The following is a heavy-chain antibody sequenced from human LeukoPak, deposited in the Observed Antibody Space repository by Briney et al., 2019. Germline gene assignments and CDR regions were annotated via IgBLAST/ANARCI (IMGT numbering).Heavy chain of an antibody. CDR2: INHSGST. V-gene: IGHV4-34*01. CDR1: GGSFSGYY. CDR3: ARGVAGSRYYDFWSGLRAKNWFDP. D-gene: IGHD3-3*01. Sequence: PSETLSLTCAVYGGSFSGYYWSWIRQPPGKGLEWIGEINHSGSTNYNPPLKSRVTISVDTSKNQFSLKLSSVTAADTAVYYCARGVAGSRYYDFWSGLRAKNWFDPWGQGTLVTVSS. J-gene: IGHJ5*02.